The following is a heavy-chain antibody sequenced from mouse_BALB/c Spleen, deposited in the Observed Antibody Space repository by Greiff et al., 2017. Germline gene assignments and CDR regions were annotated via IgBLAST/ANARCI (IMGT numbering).Heavy chain of an antibody. J-gene: IGHJ4*01. Sequence: VQLKQSGGGLVKPGGSLKLSCAASGFTFSSYAMSWVRQTPEKRLEWVASISSGGSTYYPDSVKGRFTISRDNARNILYLQMSSLRSEDTAMYYCARGGAMDYWGQGTSVTVSS. CDR2: ISSGGST. CDR1: GFTFSSYA. CDR3: ARGGAMDY. V-gene: IGHV5-6-5*01.